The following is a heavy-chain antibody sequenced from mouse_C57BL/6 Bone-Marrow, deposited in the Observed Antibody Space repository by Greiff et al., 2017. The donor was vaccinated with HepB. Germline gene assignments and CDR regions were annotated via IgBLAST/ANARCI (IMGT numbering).Heavy chain of an antibody. Sequence: LVESGPELVKPGASVKISCKASGYAFSSSWMNWVKQRPGKGLEWIGRIYPGDGDTNYNGKFKGKATLTADKSSSTAYMQLSSLTSEDSAVYFCAQLTGTLFAYWGQGTLVTVSA. D-gene: IGHD4-1*01. V-gene: IGHV1-82*01. CDR1: GYAFSSSW. CDR3: AQLTGTLFAY. CDR2: IYPGDGDT. J-gene: IGHJ3*01.